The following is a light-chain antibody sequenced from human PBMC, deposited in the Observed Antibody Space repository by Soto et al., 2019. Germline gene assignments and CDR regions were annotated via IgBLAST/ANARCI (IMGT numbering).Light chain of an antibody. J-gene: IGKJ4*01. CDR2: GAS. CDR1: QDISTL. Sequence: IQMTQSPSSVSASIGDTVTITCRASQDISTLLAWYQQKPGKAPKLLIYGASTLESGVPSRFSGRVSGTDFTLTISSLQPEDFATYLCQQADSFPLTFGGGTKVDIK. CDR3: QQADSFPLT. V-gene: IGKV1D-12*01.